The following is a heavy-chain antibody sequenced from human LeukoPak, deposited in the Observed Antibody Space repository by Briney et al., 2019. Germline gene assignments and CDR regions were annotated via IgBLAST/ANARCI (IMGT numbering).Heavy chain of an antibody. CDR1: GGSFSGYY. CDR3: ARTATYYDFWSGYYVFRELGY. V-gene: IGHV4-34*01. D-gene: IGHD3-3*01. J-gene: IGHJ4*02. CDR2: INHSGST. Sequence: SETLSLTCAVYGGSFSGYYWGWIRQPPGKGLEWIGEINHSGSTNYNPSLKSRVTISVDTSKNQFSLKLSSVTAADTAVYYCARTATYYDFWSGYYVFRELGYWGQGTLVTVSS.